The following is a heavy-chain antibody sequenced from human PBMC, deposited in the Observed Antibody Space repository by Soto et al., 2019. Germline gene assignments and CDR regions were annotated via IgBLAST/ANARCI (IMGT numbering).Heavy chain of an antibody. CDR2: IYHSGST. V-gene: IGHV4-30-2*01. Sequence: SETLSLTCAVSGGSISSGGYSWSWIRQPPGKGLEWIGYIYHSGSTYYNPSLKSRVTISVDRSKNHFSLKLSSVTAADTAVFYCAREARYCSGGSCSISMDVWGQGTTVTVSS. J-gene: IGHJ6*02. CDR3: AREARYCSGGSCSISMDV. CDR1: GGSISSGGYS. D-gene: IGHD2-15*01.